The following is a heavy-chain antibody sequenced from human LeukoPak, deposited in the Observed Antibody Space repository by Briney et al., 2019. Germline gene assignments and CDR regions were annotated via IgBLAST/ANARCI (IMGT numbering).Heavy chain of an antibody. CDR2: IYYSGST. CDR3: ARVNTYSSSYYYYGMDV. D-gene: IGHD6-13*01. CDR1: GGSISSSSYY. V-gene: IGHV4-39*06. Sequence: PSETLSLTCTVSGGSISSSSYYWGWIRQPPGKGLEWIGSIYYSGSTYYNPSLKSRVTISVDTSKNQFPLKLSSVTAADTAVYYCARVNTYSSSYYYYGMDVWGQGTTVTVSS. J-gene: IGHJ6*02.